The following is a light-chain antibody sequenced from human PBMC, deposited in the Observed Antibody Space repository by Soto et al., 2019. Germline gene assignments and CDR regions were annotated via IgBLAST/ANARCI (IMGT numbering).Light chain of an antibody. CDR2: DAS. CDR3: QQYTTYRWT. J-gene: IGKJ1*01. V-gene: IGKV1-5*01. CDR1: QSISTW. Sequence: DIQMTQSPSTLSASVGARVTITCRASQSISTWLAWYQQKPGKAPKLMIYDASTLQSGVPSRFSGSGSGTDCTLTISSLQPDDFATYYCQQYTTYRWTLGHGTKVDIK.